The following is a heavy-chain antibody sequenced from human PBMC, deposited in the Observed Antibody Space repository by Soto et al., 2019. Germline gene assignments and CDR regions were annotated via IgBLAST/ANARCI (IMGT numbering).Heavy chain of an antibody. J-gene: IGHJ6*02. V-gene: IGHV4-34*01. CDR2: INHSGST. D-gene: IGHD3-10*01. CDR1: GGSFSGYY. CDR3: ARVRYYGSRSYYYGMDV. Sequence: PSETLSLTCAVYGGSFSGYYWSWIRQPPWKGLEWIGEINHSGSTNYNPSLKSRVTISVDTSKNQFSLKLSSVTAADTAVYYCARVRYYGSRSYYYGMDVWGQGTTVTVSS.